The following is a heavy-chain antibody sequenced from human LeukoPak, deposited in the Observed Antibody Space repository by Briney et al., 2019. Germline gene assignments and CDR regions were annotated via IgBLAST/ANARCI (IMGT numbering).Heavy chain of an antibody. CDR2: INPNSGGT. J-gene: IGHJ4*02. CDR1: GYTFTGYY. D-gene: IGHD1-14*01. V-gene: IGHV1-2*02. CDR3: ARDFFDTANRPYYFDY. Sequence: ASVKVSCKASGYTFTGYYMHWVRQAPGQGLEWMGWINPNSGGTNYAQKFQGRATMTRDTSISTAYMELCRLRSDDTAVYYCARDFFDTANRPYYFDYWGQGTLVTVSS.